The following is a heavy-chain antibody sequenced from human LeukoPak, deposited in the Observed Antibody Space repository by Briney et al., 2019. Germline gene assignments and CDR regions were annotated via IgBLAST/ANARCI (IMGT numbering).Heavy chain of an antibody. CDR3: ARARRYYGSGRYAYYFDY. Sequence: SETLSLTCAVYGGSFSGYYWSWIRQPPGKGLEWIGEINHSGSTNYNPSLKSRVTISVDTSKNQFSLKLSSVTAADTAVYYCARARRYYGSGRYAYYFDYWGQGTLVTVSS. D-gene: IGHD3-10*01. J-gene: IGHJ4*02. CDR1: GGSFSGYY. V-gene: IGHV4-34*01. CDR2: INHSGST.